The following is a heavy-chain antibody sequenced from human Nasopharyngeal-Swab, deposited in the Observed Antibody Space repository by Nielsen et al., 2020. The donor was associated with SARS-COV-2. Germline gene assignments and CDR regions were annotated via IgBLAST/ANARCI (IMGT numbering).Heavy chain of an antibody. V-gene: IGHV3-9*01. D-gene: IGHD6-19*01. CDR1: GFTFDDYA. CDR3: AKDMEEQWLGALDY. Sequence: SLEISCAASGFTFDDYAMHWVRQAPGKGLEWVSGISWNSGSIGYADSVKGRFTISRDNAKNSLYLQMNSLRAEDTALYYCAKDMEEQWLGALDYWGQGTLVTVSS. CDR2: ISWNSGSI. J-gene: IGHJ4*02.